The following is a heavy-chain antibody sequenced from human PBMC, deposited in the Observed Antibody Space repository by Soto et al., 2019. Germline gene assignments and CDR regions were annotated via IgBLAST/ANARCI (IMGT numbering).Heavy chain of an antibody. CDR3: ATALGCRSTSCTLDY. Sequence: QVQLVQSGAEVKKPGSSVKVSCKASGGTFGSYAFSWVRQAPGQGLERRGGIIPVSGAAHYAQKFQGRVTITADDSTSTAYMELSSLTSQDTAVYYCATALGCRSTSCTLDYWGQGTRVIVSS. D-gene: IGHD2-2*01. CDR2: IIPVSGAA. V-gene: IGHV1-69*01. J-gene: IGHJ4*02. CDR1: GGTFGSYA.